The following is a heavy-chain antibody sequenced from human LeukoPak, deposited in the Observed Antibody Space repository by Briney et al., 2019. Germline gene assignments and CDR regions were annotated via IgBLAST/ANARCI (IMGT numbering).Heavy chain of an antibody. Sequence: GRSLRLSCAASGFTFDDHAMHWVRQAPGKGLEWVSGISWNSGSIGYADSVKGRFTISRDNAKNSLYLQMNSLRAEDTALYYCAKDPYYYDSSGYLDYWGQGTLVTVSS. CDR2: ISWNSGSI. J-gene: IGHJ4*02. V-gene: IGHV3-9*01. CDR1: GFTFDDHA. D-gene: IGHD3-22*01. CDR3: AKDPYYYDSSGYLDY.